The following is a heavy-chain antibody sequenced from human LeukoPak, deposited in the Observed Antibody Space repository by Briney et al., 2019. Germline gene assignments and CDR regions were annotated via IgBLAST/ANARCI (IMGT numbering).Heavy chain of an antibody. V-gene: IGHV4-34*01. CDR2: IYNSGTT. D-gene: IGHD1-26*01. CDR1: GGSFSGYY. J-gene: IGHJ3*02. Sequence: SETLSLTCAVYGGSFSGYYWSWVRQPPGKGPEWIGEIYNSGTTNYNPSLKSRVTISLDKSKNQFSLTLSYVTAADTAMYYCARGRKVGGSNDAFDMWGQGTMVTVSS. CDR3: ARGRKVGGSNDAFDM.